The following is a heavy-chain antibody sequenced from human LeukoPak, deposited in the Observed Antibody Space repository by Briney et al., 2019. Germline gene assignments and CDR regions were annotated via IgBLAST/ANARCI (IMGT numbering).Heavy chain of an antibody. V-gene: IGHV3-21*01. CDR1: GFTFSSYS. CDR2: ISSSSSYI. CDR3: ARLRGSGSTGNWFDP. Sequence: GGSLRLSCAASGFTFSSYSMNWVRQAPGKGLEWVSSISSSSSYIYYADSVKGRFTISRDNAKNSLYLQMNSLRAEDTAVYYCARLRGSGSTGNWFDPWGQGTLVTVSS. D-gene: IGHD3-10*01. J-gene: IGHJ5*02.